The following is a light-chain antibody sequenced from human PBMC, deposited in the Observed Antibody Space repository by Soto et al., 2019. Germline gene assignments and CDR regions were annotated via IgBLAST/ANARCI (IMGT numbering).Light chain of an antibody. CDR3: QSYHSSTPYV. J-gene: IGLJ1*01. CDR1: GGSIASGY. Sequence: NFMLTQPHSVSESPGKTVTISCTRSGGSIASGYVQWYQQRPGSAPTTVIYEDNQRPSGVPDRFSGTIVRSSNSASLTISGLKTEDEADYYCQSYHSSTPYVFGTGTKLTVL. CDR2: EDN. V-gene: IGLV6-57*03.